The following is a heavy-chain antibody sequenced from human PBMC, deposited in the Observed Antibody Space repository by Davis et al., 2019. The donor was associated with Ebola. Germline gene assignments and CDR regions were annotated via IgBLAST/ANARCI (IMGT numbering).Heavy chain of an antibody. V-gene: IGHV3-9*01. CDR1: GFTFDDYA. D-gene: IGHD6-19*01. CDR3: ARRGIAVAGPDY. Sequence: SLKISCAASGFTFDDYAMHWVRQAPGKGLEWVSGISWNSCSIGYADSVKGRFTISRDNAKNSLYLQMNSLRAEDTAVYYCARRGIAVAGPDYWGQGTLVTVSS. CDR2: ISWNSCSI. J-gene: IGHJ4*02.